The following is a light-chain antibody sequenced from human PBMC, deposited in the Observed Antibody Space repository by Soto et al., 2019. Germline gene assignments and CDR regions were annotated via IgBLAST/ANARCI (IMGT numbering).Light chain of an antibody. J-gene: IGKJ5*01. CDR2: DAS. CDR3: HSRA. CDR1: QSISRW. Sequence: IQMTQSPATLPASVGDSVTITCRASQSISRWLAWYQQKPGRAPKLLIYDASTLESGVPSRFSGSGSETEFTLTISRLQPDDFATYFCHSRAFGQGTRLEIK. V-gene: IGKV1-5*01.